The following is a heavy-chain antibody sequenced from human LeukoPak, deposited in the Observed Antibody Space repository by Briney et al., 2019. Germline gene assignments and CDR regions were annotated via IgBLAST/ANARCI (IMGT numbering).Heavy chain of an antibody. J-gene: IGHJ4*02. Sequence: ASVKVSCKASGCTFTSYYMHWVRQAPGQGLEWMGIINPSGGSTSYAQKFQGRVTMTRDTSTSTVYMELSSLRSEDTAVYYCARVTNTAMVIEFSHFDYWGQGTLVTVSS. D-gene: IGHD5-18*01. CDR2: INPSGGST. V-gene: IGHV1-46*01. CDR3: ARVTNTAMVIEFSHFDY. CDR1: GCTFTSYY.